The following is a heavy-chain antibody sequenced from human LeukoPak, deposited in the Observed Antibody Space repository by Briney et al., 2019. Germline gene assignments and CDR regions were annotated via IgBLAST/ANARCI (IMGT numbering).Heavy chain of an antibody. D-gene: IGHD6-19*01. J-gene: IGHJ4*02. CDR3: AKRPVYNGGWYYFDY. CDR1: AFTCSDDG. V-gene: IGHV3-23*01. CDR2: ITNSGGNT. Sequence: GGSLSLCVTSSAFTCSDDGMSWVRRAPVKGMKSVSAITNSGGNTYYNADSVKGRFTISRDNSKNTLYLQMNSLRAEDTAVYHCAKRPVYNGGWYYFDYWGQGALVTVSS.